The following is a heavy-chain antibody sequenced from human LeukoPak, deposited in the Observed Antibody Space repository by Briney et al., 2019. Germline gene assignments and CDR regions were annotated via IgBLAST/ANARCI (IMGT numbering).Heavy chain of an antibody. CDR2: INPDGSQK. Sequence: GGSLRLSCAASGFTFSLYWMTWVRQAPGKGLEWVADINPDGSQKYSVDSMKGRFTISRDNAKNSLFLQMNSLRAEDTAVYYCVRQMIRFWFDPWGQGTLVTVSS. V-gene: IGHV3-7*01. CDR3: VRQMIRFWFDP. J-gene: IGHJ5*02. CDR1: GFTFSLYW. D-gene: IGHD3-16*01.